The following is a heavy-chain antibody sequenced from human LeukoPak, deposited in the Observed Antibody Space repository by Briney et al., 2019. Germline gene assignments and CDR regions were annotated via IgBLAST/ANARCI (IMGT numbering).Heavy chain of an antibody. Sequence: SETLSLTCAVYGGSFSGYYWSWIRQPPGKGLEWIGEFNHSGSTNYNPSLKSRVTISVDTSKNQFSLKLSSVTAADTAVYYCARSRVSSGYYYYYYGMDVWGQGTTVTVSS. CDR3: ARSRVSSGYYYYYYGMDV. J-gene: IGHJ6*02. D-gene: IGHD3-22*01. CDR1: GGSFSGYY. CDR2: FNHSGST. V-gene: IGHV4-34*01.